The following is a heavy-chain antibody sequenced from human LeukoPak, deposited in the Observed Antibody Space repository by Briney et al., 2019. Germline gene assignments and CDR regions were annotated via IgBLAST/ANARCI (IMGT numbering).Heavy chain of an antibody. CDR1: GFTFSSYW. Sequence: GGSLRLSCAASGFTFSSYWMSWVRQAPGKGLEWVANIKQDGSEKYYVDSVKGRFTISRDNAKNSLYLQMNSLRAEDTAVYYCARVTHGIAAAGTIPPDAFDIWGQGTMVTVSS. V-gene: IGHV3-7*01. J-gene: IGHJ3*02. CDR3: ARVTHGIAAAGTIPPDAFDI. CDR2: IKQDGSEK. D-gene: IGHD6-13*01.